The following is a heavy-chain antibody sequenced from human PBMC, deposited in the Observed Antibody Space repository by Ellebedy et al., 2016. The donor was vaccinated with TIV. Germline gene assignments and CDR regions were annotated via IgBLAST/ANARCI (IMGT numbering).Heavy chain of an antibody. D-gene: IGHD3-10*01. CDR2: IYYSGSA. J-gene: IGHJ4*02. CDR3: ASEPPYFYGSSIYLKDF. CDR1: GGSIIRSSYY. Sequence: MPSETLSLTCSVSGGSIIRSSYYWGWIRQSPGKGLEWIASIYYSGSAYYQPSLKSRLTISVDTSKNQSSLNLTSVTAADTAVYYCASEPPYFYGSSIYLKDFWGQGTLVTVSP. V-gene: IGHV4-39*01.